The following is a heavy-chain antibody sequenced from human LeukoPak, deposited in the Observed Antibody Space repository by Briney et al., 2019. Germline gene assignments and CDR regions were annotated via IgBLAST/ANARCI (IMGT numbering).Heavy chain of an antibody. Sequence: PSETLSLTCAVYGGSFSGYYWSWIRQPPGKGLEWIGEINHSGSTNHNPSLKSRVTMSVDTSKNQFSLKLSSVTAADTAVYYCASALLLSYCSGGSCYSNAFDIWGQGTMVTVSS. CDR3: ASALLLSYCSGGSCYSNAFDI. CDR1: GGSFSGYY. D-gene: IGHD2-15*01. V-gene: IGHV4-34*01. CDR2: INHSGST. J-gene: IGHJ3*02.